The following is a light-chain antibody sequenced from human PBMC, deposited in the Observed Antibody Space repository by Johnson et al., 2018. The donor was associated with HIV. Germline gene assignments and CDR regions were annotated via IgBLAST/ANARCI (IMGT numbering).Light chain of an antibody. V-gene: IGLV1-51*01. Sequence: QLVLTQPPSVSAAPGQKVTISCSGSSSDIGNNYVSWYQQLPGTAPKLLIYDNNKRPSGIPDRFSGSKSGTSATLAITGLQTGDEADYYCGPWDSSLSGVFGTGTTVTVL. CDR1: SSDIGNNY. CDR3: GPWDSSLSGV. CDR2: DNN. J-gene: IGLJ1*01.